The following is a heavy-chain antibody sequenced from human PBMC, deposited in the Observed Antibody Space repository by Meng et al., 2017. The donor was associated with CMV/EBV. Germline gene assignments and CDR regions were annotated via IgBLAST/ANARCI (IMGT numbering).Heavy chain of an antibody. Sequence: GSLRLSCAASGFTFSSYSMNWVRQAPGKGLEWVSSISSSSSYIYYADSVKGRFTISRDNAKNSLYLQMNSLRAEDTAVYYCARDRGGDIAPYYYYGMDVWGQGTTVTVSS. CDR1: GFTFSSYS. CDR3: ARDRGGDIAPYYYYGMDV. J-gene: IGHJ6*02. CDR2: ISSSSSYI. V-gene: IGHV3-21*01. D-gene: IGHD2-15*01.